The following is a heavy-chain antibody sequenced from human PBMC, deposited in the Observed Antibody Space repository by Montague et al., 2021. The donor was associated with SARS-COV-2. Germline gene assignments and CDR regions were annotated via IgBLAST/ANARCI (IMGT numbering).Heavy chain of an antibody. J-gene: IGHJ4*02. D-gene: IGHD4-23*01. CDR1: GGSFSGYY. V-gene: IGHV4-34*01. CDR3: ARWDPQTLTLIGLRGKSARDD. Sequence: SETLSLTCAVYGGSFSGYYWTWIRQSPGKGLEWIGEINHSGTTNYNFNPSLRSRVTISTDTSKSQFSLKLSSVTAADTGVYYCARWDPQTLTLIGLRGKSARDDWGQGTLVTVSS. CDR2: INHSGTT.